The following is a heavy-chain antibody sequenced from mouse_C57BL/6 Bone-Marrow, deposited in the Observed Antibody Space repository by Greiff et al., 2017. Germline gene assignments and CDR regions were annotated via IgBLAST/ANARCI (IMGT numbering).Heavy chain of an antibody. V-gene: IGHV1-55*01. CDR2: IYPTSGRT. D-gene: IGHD4-1*01. CDR3: ARSGPLGRSFDY. CDR1: GYTFTSYW. Sequence: VQLQQPGAELVKPGASVKMSCKASGYTFTSYWITWVKQRPGQGLEWIGDIYPTSGRTNYTETFKSKAILTVDTTSNTAYMQLSSLTSEDSAVFYCARSGPLGRSFDYWGQGNTLTVSS. J-gene: IGHJ2*01.